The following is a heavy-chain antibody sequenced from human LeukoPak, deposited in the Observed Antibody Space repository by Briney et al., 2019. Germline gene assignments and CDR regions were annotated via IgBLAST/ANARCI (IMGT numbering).Heavy chain of an antibody. Sequence: PSETLSLTCTVSGGSISSGGYYWSWIRQHPGKGLEWIGYIYYSGSTYYNPSLKSRVTISVDTSKNQFSLKLSSVTAADTAVYYCARVNYGGNGDLDYWGQGTLVTVSS. CDR3: ARVNYGGNGDLDY. J-gene: IGHJ4*02. CDR1: GGSISSGGYY. D-gene: IGHD4-23*01. V-gene: IGHV4-31*03. CDR2: IYYSGST.